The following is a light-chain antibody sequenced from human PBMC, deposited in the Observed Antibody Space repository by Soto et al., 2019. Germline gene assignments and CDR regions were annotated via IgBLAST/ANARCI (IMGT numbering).Light chain of an antibody. CDR3: QQHSHWPPWT. CDR1: QSVSSY. V-gene: IGKV3-11*01. CDR2: DAS. J-gene: IGKJ1*01. Sequence: EIVLTQSPATLSLSPGERATLSCWASQSVSSYLAWYQHKPGQAPRLLIYDASNRATGIPARFSGSGSGTDFTLTISSLEPEDFAVYYCQQHSHWPPWTFGQGTRVEIQ.